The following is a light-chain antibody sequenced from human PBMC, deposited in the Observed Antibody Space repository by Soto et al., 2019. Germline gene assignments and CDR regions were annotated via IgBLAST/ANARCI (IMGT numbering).Light chain of an antibody. CDR1: QSVLYMSNY. CDR2: DAS. J-gene: IGKJ4*01. CDR3: QQYDNLLLT. V-gene: IGKV1-33*01. Sequence: DIVLTPSPDSLAVSLGDRATISCDSSQSVLYMSNYKSYLSWYQQKPGKAPKLLIYDASNLETGVPSRFSGSGSGTDFTFTISSLQPEDIATYYCQQYDNLLLTFGGGTKVDIK.